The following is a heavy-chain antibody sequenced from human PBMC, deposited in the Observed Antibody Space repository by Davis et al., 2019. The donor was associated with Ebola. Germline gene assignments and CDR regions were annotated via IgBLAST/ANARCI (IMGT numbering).Heavy chain of an antibody. CDR2: IYPDDSDA. D-gene: IGHD3-22*01. CDR3: ARVQNHYDGSGYYDF. Sequence: GESLKISCAASGFTFRTYWMSWVRQAPGKRLEWMGIIYPDDSDARYSPSFQGQVTISADKSANTVYLQWGSLRASDTAMYYCARVQNHYDGSGYYDFWGQGTLVTVSS. CDR1: GFTFRTYW. J-gene: IGHJ4*02. V-gene: IGHV5-51*01.